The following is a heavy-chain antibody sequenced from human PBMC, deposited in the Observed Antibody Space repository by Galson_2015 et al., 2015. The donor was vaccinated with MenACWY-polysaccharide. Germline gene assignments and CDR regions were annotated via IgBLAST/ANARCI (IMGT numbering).Heavy chain of an antibody. Sequence: SLRLSCAASGFIFSSYEMNWVRQAPGEGLERVSHITSSTSAIYYADSVKGRFTISRDNAKNSLYLQMSSLRAEDTAVYYCARGSYGNGYGMDVWGQGTTVTVSS. CDR3: ARGSYGNGYGMDV. CDR1: GFIFSSYE. D-gene: IGHD1-26*01. CDR2: ITSSTSAI. J-gene: IGHJ6*02. V-gene: IGHV3-48*03.